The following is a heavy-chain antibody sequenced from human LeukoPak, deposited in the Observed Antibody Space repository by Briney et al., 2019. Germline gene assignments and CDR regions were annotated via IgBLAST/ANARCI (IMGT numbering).Heavy chain of an antibody. CDR3: ARIRRFGELSGAFDI. V-gene: IGHV1-69*13. Sequence: ASVKVSCKASGGTFSSYAISWVRQAPGQGLEWMGGIIPIFGTANYAQKFQGRVTITADESTSTAYMELSSLRSEDTAVYYCARIRRFGELSGAFDIWGQGTMVTVSS. CDR2: IIPIFGTA. J-gene: IGHJ3*02. CDR1: GGTFSSYA. D-gene: IGHD3-10*01.